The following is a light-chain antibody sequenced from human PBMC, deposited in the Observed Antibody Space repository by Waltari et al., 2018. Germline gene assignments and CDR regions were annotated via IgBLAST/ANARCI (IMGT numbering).Light chain of an antibody. CDR2: EVT. J-gene: IGLJ3*02. CDR3: CSYAGGNTWV. V-gene: IGLV2-23*02. CDR1: SSDIGSHKL. Sequence: QSALTQPASVSGSPGQSITISCTGTSSDIGSHKLVSWFQQHPGTAPKVMIYEVTKRPSGFSNRFSGSNSGNTASLTISGLQADDEADYYCCSYAGGNTWVFGGGTKLTVL.